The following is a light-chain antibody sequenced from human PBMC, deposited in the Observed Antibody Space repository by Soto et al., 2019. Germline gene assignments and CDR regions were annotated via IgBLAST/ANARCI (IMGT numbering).Light chain of an antibody. Sequence: DVVLTQSPLSLPVTPVEPASISCSSNQSLLHINGYNYLDWYLQKPGQSPQLLIYLGSNRASGVPDKFSGSGSGTDFTLKISRVEAEDVGVYYCMQGLQTPQITFGQGTRLEIK. CDR3: MQGLQTPQIT. V-gene: IGKV2-28*01. CDR1: QSLLHINGYNY. CDR2: LGS. J-gene: IGKJ5*01.